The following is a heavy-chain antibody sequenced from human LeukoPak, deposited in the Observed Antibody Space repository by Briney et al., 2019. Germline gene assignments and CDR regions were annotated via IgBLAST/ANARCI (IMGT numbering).Heavy chain of an antibody. CDR2: IFYSGNT. J-gene: IGHJ1*01. CDR3: ARRLIGYCSGGSCYSGYFQH. D-gene: IGHD2-15*01. V-gene: IGHV4-39*07. CDR1: GGSINSSSYY. Sequence: SETLSLTCTVSGGSINSSSYYWGWIRQPPGKGLEWIGSIFYSGNTYDNPSLKSRVTISVDTSKNQFSLKLSSVTAADTAVYYCARRLIGYCSGGSCYSGYFQHWGQGTLVTVSS.